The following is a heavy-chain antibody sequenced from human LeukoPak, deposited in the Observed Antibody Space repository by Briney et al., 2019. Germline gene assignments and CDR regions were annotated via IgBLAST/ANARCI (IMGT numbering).Heavy chain of an antibody. V-gene: IGHV4-59*01. D-gene: IGHD2-2*01. Sequence: SETLSLTCTVSGGSISSYYWSWIRQPPGKGLEWIGYIYYSGSTNYNPSLKSRVTISVDTSKNQFSLKLSSVTAADTAVYYCARDRYCSSTSCFYMDVWGKGTTVTVSS. CDR1: GGSISSYY. J-gene: IGHJ6*04. CDR2: IYYSGST. CDR3: ARDRYCSSTSCFYMDV.